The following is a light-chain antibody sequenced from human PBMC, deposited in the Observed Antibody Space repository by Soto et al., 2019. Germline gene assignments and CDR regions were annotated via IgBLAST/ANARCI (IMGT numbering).Light chain of an antibody. V-gene: IGKV1-33*01. CDR2: DAS. Sequence: DIQMTQSPPSLSASVGDRVTITCQASQDIRNYLNWYQQKPGKAPKLPIYDASNLETGVPSRFSGSGSVTDFTFTISSLQPEDVATYYCQHYDELPFFGPGTKVYIK. CDR1: QDIRNY. J-gene: IGKJ3*01. CDR3: QHYDELPF.